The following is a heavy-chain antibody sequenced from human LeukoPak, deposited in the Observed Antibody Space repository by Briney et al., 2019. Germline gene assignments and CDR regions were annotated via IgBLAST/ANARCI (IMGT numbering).Heavy chain of an antibody. CDR3: AREITMVRGVTFTGSYVDN. CDR2: VYTSGST. V-gene: IGHV4-4*07. Sequence: SETLSLTCTVSGGSISSYYWSWIRQPAGKGLEWIGRVYTSGSTNHNPSLKSRVSISVDKSKNQFSLKLSSVTAADTAVYYCAREITMVRGVTFTGSYVDNWGQGTLVTVSS. CDR1: GGSISSYY. D-gene: IGHD3-10*01. J-gene: IGHJ4*02.